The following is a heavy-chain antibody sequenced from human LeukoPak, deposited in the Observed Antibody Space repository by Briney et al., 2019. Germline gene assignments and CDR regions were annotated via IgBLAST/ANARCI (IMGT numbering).Heavy chain of an antibody. Sequence: GGSLRLSCAASGFTFSSYAMSWVRQAPGKGLECVSAISDSGGSTSYADSVKGRFTISRDNSKNTLYLQMNSLGAEDTAVYYCAKAVITVTTRRGFDSWGQGTLVTVSS. CDR3: AKAVITVTTRRGFDS. D-gene: IGHD4-17*01. J-gene: IGHJ4*02. V-gene: IGHV3-23*01. CDR2: ISDSGGST. CDR1: GFTFSSYA.